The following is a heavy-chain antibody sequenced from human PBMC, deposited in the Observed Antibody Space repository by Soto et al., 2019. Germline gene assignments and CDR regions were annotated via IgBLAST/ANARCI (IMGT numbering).Heavy chain of an antibody. V-gene: IGHV1-69*13. CDR3: ARAVLRYFRRPHAFDI. CDR2: IIPIFGTA. D-gene: IGHD3-9*01. J-gene: IGHJ3*02. CDR1: GGTFSSYA. Sequence: SVKVSCKDSGGTFSSYAISWVRQAPGQGREWMGGIIPIFGTANYAQKFQGRVTITADESTSTAYMELSSLRSEDTAVYYCARAVLRYFRRPHAFDIWDQVTIVTVSS.